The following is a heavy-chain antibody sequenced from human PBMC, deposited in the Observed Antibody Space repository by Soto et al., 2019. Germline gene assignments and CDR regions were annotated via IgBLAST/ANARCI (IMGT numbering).Heavy chain of an antibody. CDR1: GFTFSSYS. CDR2: ISSSSSTI. CDR3: ARIAVAGHYWYFDL. V-gene: IGHV3-48*02. D-gene: IGHD6-19*01. Sequence: EVQLVESGGGLVQPGGSLRLSCAASGFTFSSYSMNWVRQAPGKGLEWVSDISSSSSTIYYADSVKGRFTISRDNAKNSLYLQMNSLRDEDTAVYYCARIAVAGHYWYFDLWCRGTLVTVSS. J-gene: IGHJ2*01.